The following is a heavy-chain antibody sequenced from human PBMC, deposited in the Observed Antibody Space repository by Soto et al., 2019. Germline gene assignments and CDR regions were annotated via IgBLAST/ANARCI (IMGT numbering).Heavy chain of an antibody. CDR3: ATGQQLGY. CDR2: IINSGGST. CDR1: GFTFSTYA. V-gene: IGHV3-23*01. D-gene: IGHD6-13*01. J-gene: IGHJ4*02. Sequence: EVQLLESGGGLVQPGGSLRLSCAASGFTFSTYAMSWVRQAPGKGLEWGSKIINSGGSTYYAASVKGRFTISRDNSKNTLYLQMNSLRAEDTAVYYCATGQQLGYWGQGTLVTVSS.